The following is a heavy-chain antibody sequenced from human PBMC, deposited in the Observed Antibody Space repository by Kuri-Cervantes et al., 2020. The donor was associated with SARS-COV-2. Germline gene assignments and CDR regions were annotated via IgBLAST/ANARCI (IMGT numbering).Heavy chain of an antibody. D-gene: IGHD3-3*01. Sequence: GESLKISCAASGFTFSSYAMHWVRQAPGKGLEWVAVISYDGSNKYYADSVKGRFTISRDNSKNTLYLQMNSLRAEDTAVYYCARDMTIFGVVTYYFDYWGQGTLVTVSS. V-gene: IGHV3-30-3*01. CDR3: ARDMTIFGVVTYYFDY. J-gene: IGHJ4*02. CDR1: GFTFSSYA. CDR2: ISYDGSNK.